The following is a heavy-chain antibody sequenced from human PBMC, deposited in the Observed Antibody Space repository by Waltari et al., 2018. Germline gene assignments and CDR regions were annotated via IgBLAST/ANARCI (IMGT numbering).Heavy chain of an antibody. V-gene: IGHV4-34*01. Sequence: QVQLQQWGAGLLKPSETLSLTCAVYGGSFSGYYWSWIRQPPGKGLEWIGEINHSGSTNYNPSLKSRVTISVDTSKNQFSLKLSSVTAADTAVYYCARGGGYSYANIDYWGQGTLVTVSS. CDR2: INHSGST. J-gene: IGHJ4*02. CDR3: ARGGGYSYANIDY. D-gene: IGHD5-18*01. CDR1: GGSFSGYY.